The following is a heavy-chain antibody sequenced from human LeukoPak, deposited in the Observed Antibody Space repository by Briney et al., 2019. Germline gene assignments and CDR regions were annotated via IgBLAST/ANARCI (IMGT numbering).Heavy chain of an antibody. J-gene: IGHJ5*02. CDR2: IYHSGST. V-gene: IGHV4-59*01. Sequence: ASGTLSLTCTVSGASISSYYWTWIRQPPGKGLEWIGYIYHSGSTNYSPSLKSRVTISVDTSKNQFSLRLSYVTAAETAVYYCARALRQQLVTGWFDPWGQGTLVTVSS. CDR3: ARALRQQLVTGWFDP. D-gene: IGHD6-13*01. CDR1: GASISSYY.